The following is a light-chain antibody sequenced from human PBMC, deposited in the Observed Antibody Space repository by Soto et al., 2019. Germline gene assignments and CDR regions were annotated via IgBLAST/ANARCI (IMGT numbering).Light chain of an antibody. CDR3: QQYGSSPYT. CDR1: QSFSSRY. CDR2: GTS. Sequence: EVVLTQSPGTLSLSPGERATLSCRASQSFSSRYLAWYQQKPGQAPSLLIYGTSSRATGIPDRFSGSGSGTDFTLTISRLEPEDFAVHYCQQYGSSPYTFGQGTKLEIK. J-gene: IGKJ2*01. V-gene: IGKV3-20*01.